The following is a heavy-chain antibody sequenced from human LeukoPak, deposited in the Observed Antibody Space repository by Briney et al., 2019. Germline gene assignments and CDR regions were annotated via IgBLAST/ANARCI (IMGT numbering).Heavy chain of an antibody. J-gene: IGHJ1*01. CDR1: GGSFSGYY. CDR2: INHSGST. V-gene: IGHV4-34*01. D-gene: IGHD6-13*01. Sequence: SETLSLTCAVYGGSFSGYYWSWIRQPPGKGLERIGEINHSGSTNYNPSLKSRVTISVDTSKNQFSLKLSSVTAADTAVYYCARGLRQQLGYFQHWGQGTLVTVSS. CDR3: ARGLRQQLGYFQH.